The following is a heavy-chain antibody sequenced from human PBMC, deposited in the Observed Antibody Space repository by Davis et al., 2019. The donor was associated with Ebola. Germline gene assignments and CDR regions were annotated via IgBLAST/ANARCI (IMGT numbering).Heavy chain of an antibody. CDR1: GYTFTSYD. CDR2: MNPNSGNT. D-gene: IGHD5-18*01. Sequence: ASVKVSCKASGYTFTSYDINWVRQATGQGLEWMGWMNPNSGNTGYAQKFQGRVTMTRNTSISTAYMELSSLRSEDTAVYYCASGYSYDGTYYYGMDVWGQGTTVTVSS. J-gene: IGHJ6*02. V-gene: IGHV1-8*01. CDR3: ASGYSYDGTYYYGMDV.